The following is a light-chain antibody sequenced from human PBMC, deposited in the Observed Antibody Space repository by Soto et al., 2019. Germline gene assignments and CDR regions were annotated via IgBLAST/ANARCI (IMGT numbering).Light chain of an antibody. J-gene: IGLJ3*02. Sequence: QPVLTQPPSASGSPGQSVTISCTGTSSDVGGYNYVSWYQQHPGKAPKLMIYEVSKRPSGVPDRFSGSKSGNTASLTVSGLQAEDEADYCCSSYAGSNNLGVFGGGTKLTVL. CDR2: EVS. V-gene: IGLV2-8*01. CDR3: SSYAGSNNLGV. CDR1: SSDVGGYNY.